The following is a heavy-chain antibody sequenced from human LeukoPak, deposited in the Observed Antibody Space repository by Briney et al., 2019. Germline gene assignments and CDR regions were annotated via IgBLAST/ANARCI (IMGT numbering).Heavy chain of an antibody. D-gene: IGHD2-8*02. V-gene: IGHV3-74*01. J-gene: IGHJ5*02. CDR2: MDSSESAT. CDR1: GFSVSTYE. CDR3: ARDRGYCTGTSCRNWFDP. Sequence: GGSLRLSCAASGFSVSTYEMHWVRQAPGKGLVWVSDMDSSESATDYADSVKGRFTVSRDNTQNTLYLQMNSLRIEDTAVYYCARDRGYCTGTSCRNWFDPWGQGTLVTVAS.